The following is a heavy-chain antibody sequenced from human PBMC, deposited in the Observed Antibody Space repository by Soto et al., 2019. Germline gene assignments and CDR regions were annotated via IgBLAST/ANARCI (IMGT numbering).Heavy chain of an antibody. CDR3: AHPRGYGVFDAYDI. J-gene: IGHJ3*02. V-gene: IGHV3-21*01. Sequence: RQAPGKGLEWVSSISSSSSYIYYADSVKGRFTISRDNAKNSLYLQMNSLRAEDTAVYYCAHPRGYGVFDAYDIWGQGTMVTVSS. D-gene: IGHD4-17*01. CDR2: ISSSSSYI.